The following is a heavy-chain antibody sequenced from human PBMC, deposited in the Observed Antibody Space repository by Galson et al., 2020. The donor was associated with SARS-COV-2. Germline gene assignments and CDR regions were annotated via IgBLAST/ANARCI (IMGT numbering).Heavy chain of an antibody. CDR1: GYTFTSYA. CDR2: INTNTGNP. D-gene: IGHD3-22*01. CDR3: ARVAVWYDSSGSYDAFEI. V-gene: IGHV7-4-1*02. J-gene: IGHJ3*02. Sequence: ASVTVSCKASGYTFTSYAMHWVRQAPGQGLEWMGWINTNTGNPTYAQGFQGRFVFSLDTSVSTAYLQISSLKAEDTAVYYCARVAVWYDSSGSYDAFEIWGQGTMVTVSS.